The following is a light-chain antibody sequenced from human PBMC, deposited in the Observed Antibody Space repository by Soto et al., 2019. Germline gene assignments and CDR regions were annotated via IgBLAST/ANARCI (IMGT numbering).Light chain of an antibody. CDR1: QSISSW. V-gene: IGKV1-5*01. Sequence: DIQMTQSPSTLSASVGDRVTITCRASQSISSWLAWYQQKPGKAPKLLIYDASSLESGVQSRFSGSGSGTEVTLTISSLQPDDFATYYCQQYNSYPWTFGQGTKVEIK. CDR2: DAS. J-gene: IGKJ1*01. CDR3: QQYNSYPWT.